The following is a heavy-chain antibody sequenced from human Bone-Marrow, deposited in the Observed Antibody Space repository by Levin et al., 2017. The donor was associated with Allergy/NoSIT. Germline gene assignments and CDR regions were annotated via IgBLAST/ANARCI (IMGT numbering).Heavy chain of an antibody. CDR1: GFTFSSYW. Sequence: GESLKISCAASGFTFSSYWMHWVRQAPGKGLVWVSRINSDGSSTSYADSVKGRFTISRDNAKNTLYLQMNSLRAEDTAVYYCARSGSRDSSSWSRSYYYYYGMDVWGQGTTVTVYS. CDR2: INSDGSST. CDR3: ARSGSRDSSSWSRSYYYYYGMDV. J-gene: IGHJ6*02. D-gene: IGHD6-13*01. V-gene: IGHV3-74*01.